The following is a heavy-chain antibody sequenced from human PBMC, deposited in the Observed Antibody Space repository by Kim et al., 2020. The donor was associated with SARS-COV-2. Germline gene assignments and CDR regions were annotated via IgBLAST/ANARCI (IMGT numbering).Heavy chain of an antibody. Sequence: ASVKVSCKASGYTFTSYGISWVRQAPGQGLEWMGWISAYNGNTNYAQKLQGRVTMTTDTSTSTAYMELRSLRSDDTAVYYCARDFASYDSSGNAFDYWGQGTLVTVSS. CDR2: ISAYNGNT. CDR3: ARDFASYDSSGNAFDY. J-gene: IGHJ4*02. CDR1: GYTFTSYG. V-gene: IGHV1-18*01. D-gene: IGHD3-22*01.